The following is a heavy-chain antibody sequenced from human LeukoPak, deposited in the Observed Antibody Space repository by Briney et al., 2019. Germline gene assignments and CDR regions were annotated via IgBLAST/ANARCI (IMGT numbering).Heavy chain of an antibody. CDR1: GGSFSGYY. D-gene: IGHD1-14*01. Sequence: PSETLSLTCAVYGGSFSGYYRSWIRQPPGKGLEWIGEINHSGSTNYNPSLKSRVTISVDTSKNQFSLKLSSVTAADTAVYYCARGGIGHWFDPWGQGTLVTVSS. CDR2: INHSGST. CDR3: ARGGIGHWFDP. J-gene: IGHJ5*02. V-gene: IGHV4-34*01.